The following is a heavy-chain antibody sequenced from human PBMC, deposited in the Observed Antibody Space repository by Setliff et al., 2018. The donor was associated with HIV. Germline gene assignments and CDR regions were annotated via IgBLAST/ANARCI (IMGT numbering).Heavy chain of an antibody. J-gene: IGHJ5*02. Sequence: TLSLTCTVSGGSISRSPHYWGWIRQPPGKGLEWIGSMYYRGNTHYNPSLKSRVSIDADTSNNQFSLKLKYVTAADTAVYYCARGDYRIIAAAGSGWFDPWGQGTRVTVSS. CDR2: MYYRGNT. D-gene: IGHD6-13*01. V-gene: IGHV4-39*01. CDR1: GGSISRSPHY. CDR3: ARGDYRIIAAAGSGWFDP.